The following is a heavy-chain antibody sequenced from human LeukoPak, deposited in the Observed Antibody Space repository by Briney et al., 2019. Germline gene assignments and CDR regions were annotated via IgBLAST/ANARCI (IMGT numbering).Heavy chain of an antibody. J-gene: IGHJ6*02. CDR3: ARVFSISDSRGYYGMDV. V-gene: IGHV1-69*13. D-gene: IGHD6-13*01. CDR2: IIPIFGTA. Sequence: SVKVSCKASGGTFSSYAISWVRQAPGQGLEWMGGIIPIFGTANYAQKFQGRVTITADECTSTAYMELSSLRSENTAVYYCARVFSISDSRGYYGMDVWGQGTTVTVSS. CDR1: GGTFSSYA.